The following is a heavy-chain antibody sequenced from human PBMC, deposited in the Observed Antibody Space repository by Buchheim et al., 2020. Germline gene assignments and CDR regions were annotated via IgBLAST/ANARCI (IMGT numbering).Heavy chain of an antibody. J-gene: IGHJ5*02. CDR1: GFTFSSYW. CDR3: ARENLSSGWRYNWFDP. D-gene: IGHD6-19*01. CDR2: IKQDGSEK. V-gene: IGHV3-7*01. Sequence: EVQLVESGGGLVQPGGSLRLSCAASGFTFSSYWMSWVRQAPGKGLEWVANIKQDGSEKHYVDSVKGRFTISRDNAKNSLYLQMNSLRAEDTAVYYCARENLSSGWRYNWFDPWGQGTL.